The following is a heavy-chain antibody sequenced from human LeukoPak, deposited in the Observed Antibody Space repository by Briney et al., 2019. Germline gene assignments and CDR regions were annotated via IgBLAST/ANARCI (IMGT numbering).Heavy chain of an antibody. CDR2: ISSSSSYI. D-gene: IGHD1-1*01. J-gene: IGHJ3*02. CDR1: GFTFSSYS. V-gene: IGHV3-21*01. Sequence: GGSLRLSCAASGFTFSSYSMNWVRQAPGKGLEGVSSISSSSSYIYYADSVKGRFTISRDNAKNSLYLQMNSLRAEDTAVYYCASIQTRGAFDIWGQGTMVTVSS. CDR3: ASIQTRGAFDI.